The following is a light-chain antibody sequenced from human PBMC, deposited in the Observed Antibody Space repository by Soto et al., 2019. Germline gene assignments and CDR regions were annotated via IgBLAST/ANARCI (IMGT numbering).Light chain of an antibody. V-gene: IGKV1D-13*01. CDR1: QGISSA. CDR2: DAA. Sequence: AIQLTQSPSSLSASVRDRVTITCRASQGISSALAWYQHKPGKAPKLLIYDAASLESGVPSRFCGSGSGTDFTLTISSLQPEDFATYYCQQFYNYPLTFGGGTKVDIK. CDR3: QQFYNYPLT. J-gene: IGKJ4*01.